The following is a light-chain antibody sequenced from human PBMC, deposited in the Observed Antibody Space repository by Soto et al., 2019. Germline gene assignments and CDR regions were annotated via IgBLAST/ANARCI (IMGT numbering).Light chain of an antibody. V-gene: IGKV1-39*01. CDR1: QSISNY. CDR3: QQSYSTLWA. Sequence: DIQMTQSPSSLSASVGDRVTITCRASQSISNYLNWYQQKPGRAPKLLISAASSLQSGVPSRFSGSGSGTDFTLTISSLQPEDFATYYCQQSYSTLWAFGQGTK. CDR2: AAS. J-gene: IGKJ1*01.